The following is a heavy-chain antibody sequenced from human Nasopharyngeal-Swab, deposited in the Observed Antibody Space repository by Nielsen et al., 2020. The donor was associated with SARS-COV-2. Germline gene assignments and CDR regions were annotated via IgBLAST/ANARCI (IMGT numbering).Heavy chain of an antibody. CDR1: GFSFNMYT. CDR2: ISSTGDYI. J-gene: IGHJ4*02. Sequence: GGSLRLSCAASGFSFNMYTLNWVRQAPGKGLEWVSGISSTGDYIYYAASVKGRFTISRDNAKTSLYLQMNSLRAEDAAVYYCVRDTPAMFVYWGQGTLVTVSS. CDR3: VRDTPAMFVY. V-gene: IGHV3-21*01.